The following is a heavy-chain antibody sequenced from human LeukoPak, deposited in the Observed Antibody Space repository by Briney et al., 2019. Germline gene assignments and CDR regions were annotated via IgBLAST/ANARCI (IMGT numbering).Heavy chain of an antibody. J-gene: IGHJ6*03. Sequence: GASVKVSCKASGYTFTGYYMHWVRQAPGQGLEWMGWINPNSGGTNYAQKFQGRVTMTRDTSTSTAYMELSRLRSDDTAVYYCARCIAAAGIEYYYYYMDVWGKGTTVTVSS. CDR1: GYTFTGYY. D-gene: IGHD6-13*01. CDR2: INPNSGGT. CDR3: ARCIAAAGIEYYYYYMDV. V-gene: IGHV1-2*02.